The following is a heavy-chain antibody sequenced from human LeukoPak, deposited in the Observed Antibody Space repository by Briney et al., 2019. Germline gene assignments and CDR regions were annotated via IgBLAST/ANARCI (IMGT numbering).Heavy chain of an antibody. Sequence: PGGSLRLSCAASGFTFDDYGMSWVRQAPGKGLEWVSGINWNGGSTGYADSVKGRFTISRDNAKNSLYLQMNSLRAEDTALYYCARETYCGSTSCLDYWGQGTLVTVSS. V-gene: IGHV3-20*04. D-gene: IGHD2-2*01. CDR3: ARETYCGSTSCLDY. CDR2: INWNGGST. CDR1: GFTFDDYG. J-gene: IGHJ4*02.